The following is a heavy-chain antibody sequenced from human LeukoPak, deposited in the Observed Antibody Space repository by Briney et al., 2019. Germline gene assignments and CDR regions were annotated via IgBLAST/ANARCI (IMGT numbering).Heavy chain of an antibody. D-gene: IGHD6-13*01. CDR1: GFTFSSYG. CDR2: ISYDGSNK. Sequence: GRSLRLSCAASGFTFSSYGMHWVRQAPGRGLGWVAVISYDGSNKYYADSVKGRFTISRDNSKNTLYLQMNSLRAEDTAVYYCARAGEKYSSSWYVHYWGQGTLVTVSS. CDR3: ARAGEKYSSSWYVHY. V-gene: IGHV3-30*03. J-gene: IGHJ4*02.